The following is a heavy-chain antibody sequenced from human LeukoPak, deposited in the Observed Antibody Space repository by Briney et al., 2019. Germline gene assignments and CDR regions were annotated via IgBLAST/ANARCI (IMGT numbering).Heavy chain of an antibody. D-gene: IGHD6-6*01. Sequence: SETLSLTCTVSGGSMSTHYWSWIRQPPGKGLEWIGYMYYRGSTNYNPSLKSRVTISVDTSKNQISLKLNSVTAADTAVYYCARVVTSRPHWFDPWGQGTLAIVSS. J-gene: IGHJ5*02. V-gene: IGHV4-59*11. CDR1: GGSMSTHY. CDR2: MYYRGST. CDR3: ARVVTSRPHWFDP.